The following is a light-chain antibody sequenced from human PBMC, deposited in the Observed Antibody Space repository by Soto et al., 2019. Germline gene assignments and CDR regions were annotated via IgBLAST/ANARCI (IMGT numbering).Light chain of an antibody. V-gene: IGKV3-15*01. CDR2: GVS. J-gene: IGKJ1*01. Sequence: EIVMTQSPATLSVSPAQRATLSCRASQSVNSNLAWYQQKPGQAPRLLIYGVSTRATGIPARFSGSGSGTEFTLTISSRQSEDFALYYCQHYNNWPWTVGQGTKVEI. CDR3: QHYNNWPWT. CDR1: QSVNSN.